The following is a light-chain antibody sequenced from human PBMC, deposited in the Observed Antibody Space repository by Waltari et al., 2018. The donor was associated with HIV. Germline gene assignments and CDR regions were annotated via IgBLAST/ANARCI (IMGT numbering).Light chain of an antibody. Sequence: QLVVTPSPDASASLGASVKLTCTLSSGHSSYAIAWHQQQPEKGHRYLMKINSDGSHDTGDGIPDRFSGSSSGAERYLSISSLQSEDEADYYCQTWGTGIWVFGGGTKLTVL. CDR2: INSDGSH. CDR1: SGHSSYA. CDR3: QTWGTGIWV. J-gene: IGLJ3*02. V-gene: IGLV4-69*01.